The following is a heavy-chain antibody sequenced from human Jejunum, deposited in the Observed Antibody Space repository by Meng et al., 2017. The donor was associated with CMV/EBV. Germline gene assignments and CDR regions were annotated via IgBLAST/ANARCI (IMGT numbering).Heavy chain of an antibody. D-gene: IGHD3-10*01. CDR1: GFTFDTYW. CDR3: ARGGVKVYYFNAMDV. CDR2: ISADGSKI. V-gene: IGHV3-74*03. J-gene: IGHJ6*02. Sequence: GFTFDTYWMHWVRLAPGKGPLWISHISADGSKIKYADSVKGRFSVSRDNAKKTVFLQMDNLRAEDTAVYYCARGGVKVYYFNAMDVWGQGTPVTVSS.